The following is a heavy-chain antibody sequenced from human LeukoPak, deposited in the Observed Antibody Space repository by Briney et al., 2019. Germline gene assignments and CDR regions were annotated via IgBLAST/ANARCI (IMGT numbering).Heavy chain of an antibody. D-gene: IGHD1-1*01. CDR2: INSDGSST. Sequence: GGSLRLSCAASGFTFSSYWMHWVHQAPGKGLVWVSRINSDGSSTSYADSVKGRFTISRDNAKNTLYLQMNSLRAEDTAVYYCASGTTGTSFDYWGQGTLVTVSS. J-gene: IGHJ4*02. CDR3: ASGTTGTSFDY. V-gene: IGHV3-74*01. CDR1: GFTFSSYW.